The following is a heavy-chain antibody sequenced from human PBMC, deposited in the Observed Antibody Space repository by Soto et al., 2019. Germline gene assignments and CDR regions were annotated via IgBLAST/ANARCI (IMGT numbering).Heavy chain of an antibody. CDR1: GSSVSNNYW. D-gene: IGHD3-3*01. Sequence: SETLSLTCAVSGSSVSNNYWWGWIRQPPRKGLEWIGYMYYSGSTYYNPSLKSRVTMSVDTSKNQFSLKVTSMTAVDTAVYYCANFLAHDFWSCYTIIDSWGQGTLVTVSS. CDR2: MYYSGST. J-gene: IGHJ4*02. V-gene: IGHV4-28*01. CDR3: ANFLAHDFWSCYTIIDS.